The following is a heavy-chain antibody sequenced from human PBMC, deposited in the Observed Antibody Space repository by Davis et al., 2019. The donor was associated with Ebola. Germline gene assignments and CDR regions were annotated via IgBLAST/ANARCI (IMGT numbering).Heavy chain of an antibody. J-gene: IGHJ5*02. Sequence: KVSCKGSGYSFTNYWIGWVRQMPGRGLEWMGIIYPGDSDTIYSPSFQGQVTISADKSISTAYLQWSSLKASDTAMYYCARQGYCNSTSCNNWFDPWGQGTLVTVSS. CDR2: IYPGDSDT. CDR3: ARQGYCNSTSCNNWFDP. V-gene: IGHV5-51*01. D-gene: IGHD2-2*01. CDR1: GYSFTNYW.